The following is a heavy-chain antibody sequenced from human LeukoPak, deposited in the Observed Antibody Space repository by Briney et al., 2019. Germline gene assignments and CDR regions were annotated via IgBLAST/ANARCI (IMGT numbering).Heavy chain of an antibody. CDR1: GFTFSSYA. CDR3: AKLGSKYSSSWYVY. V-gene: IGHV3-23*01. D-gene: IGHD6-13*01. Sequence: HPGGSLRLSCAASGFTFSSYAMSWVRQAPGKGLEWVSAISGSGGSTYYADSVKGRFTISRDNSKNTLYLQMNSLRAEDTAVYYCAKLGSKYSSSWYVYWGQGTLLTVSS. J-gene: IGHJ4*02. CDR2: ISGSGGST.